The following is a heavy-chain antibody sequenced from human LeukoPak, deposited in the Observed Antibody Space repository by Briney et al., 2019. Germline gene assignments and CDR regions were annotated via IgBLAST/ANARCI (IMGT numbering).Heavy chain of an antibody. CDR3: AKDGEMATVPQFFDY. CDR2: ISDSDGST. V-gene: IGHV3-23*01. D-gene: IGHD5-24*01. CDR1: GFTFSSYA. Sequence: GGSLRLSCAASGFTFSSYAMSWVRQAPGKGLEWVSAISDSDGSTYYADSVKGRFTISRDNSKNTLYLQMNSLRAEDTAVYYCAKDGEMATVPQFFDYWGQGTLVTVSS. J-gene: IGHJ4*02.